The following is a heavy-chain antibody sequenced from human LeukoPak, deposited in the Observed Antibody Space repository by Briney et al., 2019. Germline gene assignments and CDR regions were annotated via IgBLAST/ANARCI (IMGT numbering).Heavy chain of an antibody. J-gene: IGHJ4*02. CDR3: AESDGYNYDY. CDR1: GFTFSSYA. V-gene: IGHV3-30-3*01. Sequence: GRSLRLSRVVSGLTSGFTFSSYAMHWVRQAPGKGLEWVAFISYDGGSKYYADSVKGRFTISRDNSKNTVFLQMDSLRAEDTAVYYCAESDGYNYDYWGQGALVTVSS. D-gene: IGHD5-18*01. CDR2: ISYDGGSK.